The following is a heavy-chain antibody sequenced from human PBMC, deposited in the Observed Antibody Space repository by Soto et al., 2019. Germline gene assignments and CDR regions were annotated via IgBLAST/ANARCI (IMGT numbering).Heavy chain of an antibody. V-gene: IGHV4-34*01. CDR2: INHSGST. CDR3: ARARVVVAATYYYYYGMDV. D-gene: IGHD2-15*01. J-gene: IGHJ6*02. Sequence: SETLSLTCAVYGGSFSGYYWSWIRQPPGKGLEWIGEINHSGSTNYNPSLKSRVTISVDTSKNQFSLKLSSVTAADTAVCYCARARVVVAATYYYYYGMDVWGQGTTVTVSS. CDR1: GGSFSGYY.